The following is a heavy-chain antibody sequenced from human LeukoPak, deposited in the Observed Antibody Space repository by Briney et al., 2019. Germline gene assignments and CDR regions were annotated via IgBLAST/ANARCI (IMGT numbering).Heavy chain of an antibody. V-gene: IGHV4-4*07. CDR2: IYTSGST. CDR3: ARGTTYYYDSSGYYTWFDP. D-gene: IGHD3-22*01. CDR1: GGPISSYY. Sequence: PSETLSLTCTVSGGPISSYYWGWIRQPAGKGLEWIGRIYTSGSTNYNPSLKSRVTMSVDTSKNQFSLKLSSVTAADTAVYYCARGTTYYYDSSGYYTWFDPWGQGTLVTVSS. J-gene: IGHJ5*02.